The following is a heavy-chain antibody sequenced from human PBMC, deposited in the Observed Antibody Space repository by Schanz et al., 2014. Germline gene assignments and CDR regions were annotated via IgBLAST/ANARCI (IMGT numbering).Heavy chain of an antibody. CDR1: GYTFTSYS. Sequence: QVQLVQSGAELKRPGASVKVSCKASGYTFTSYSMNWVRQAPGQGLEWMGRIIPKFATLNYAQRFQGRITITADTSTSTIYMELSSLTSDDTAVYYCTERVLTWGQGTLVTVSS. J-gene: IGHJ5*02. D-gene: IGHD3-9*01. CDR2: IIPKFATL. V-gene: IGHV1-69*06. CDR3: TERVLT.